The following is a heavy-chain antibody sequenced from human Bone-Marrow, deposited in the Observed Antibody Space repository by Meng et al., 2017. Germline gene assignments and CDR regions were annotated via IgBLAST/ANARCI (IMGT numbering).Heavy chain of an antibody. J-gene: IGHJ3*02. D-gene: IGHD2-2*01. CDR3: ARDQVVPAAMQDDAFDI. Sequence: SETLSLTCAVSGGSISSSNWWSWVRQPPGKGLEWIGEIYHSGSTNYNPSLKSRVTISVDKSKNQFSLKLSSVTAADTAVYYCARDQVVPAAMQDDAFDIWGQGTMVTVSS. CDR1: GGSISSSNW. CDR2: IYHSGST. V-gene: IGHV4-4*02.